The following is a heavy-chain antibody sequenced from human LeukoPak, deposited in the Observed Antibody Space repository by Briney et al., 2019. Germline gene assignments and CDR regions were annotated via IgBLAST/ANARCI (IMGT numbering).Heavy chain of an antibody. CDR3: ARDAVTGYSSGWYKPFPFDS. J-gene: IGHJ4*02. V-gene: IGHV3-21*01. D-gene: IGHD6-19*01. CDR1: GFTFSSYA. CDR2: ISSSSSYL. Sequence: PGGSLRLSCAASGFTFSSYAMHWVRQPPGKGLEWVSSISSSSSYLFFADSVKGRFSISRDNTKNSLHLQMSGLRAEDTAVYYCARDAVTGYSSGWYKPFPFDSWGQGTLVTVSS.